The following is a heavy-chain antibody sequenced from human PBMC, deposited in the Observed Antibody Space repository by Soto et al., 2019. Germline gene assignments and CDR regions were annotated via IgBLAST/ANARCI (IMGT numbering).Heavy chain of an antibody. CDR1: GGSIYRSGYY. D-gene: IGHD2-15*01. J-gene: IGHJ4*02. V-gene: IGHV4-39*01. CDR3: GKVLVGGTRHTYSVS. Sequence: PSETLSLTCAVSGGSIYRSGYYWGVIRQPPGRGLEWIGNIDYNGITYSNPSLQSRVTISIDTSKNQFSLKLTSVTAADTAVYYCGKVLVGGTRHTYSVSWGPGTLVTVSS. CDR2: IDYNGIT.